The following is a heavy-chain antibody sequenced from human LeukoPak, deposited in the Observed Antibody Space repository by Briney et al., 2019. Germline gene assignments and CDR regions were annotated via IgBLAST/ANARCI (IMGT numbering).Heavy chain of an antibody. CDR1: GFTFDDYA. CDR2: ISWNSGSI. J-gene: IGHJ4*02. CDR3: ARVRGGN. V-gene: IGHV3-9*01. D-gene: IGHD3-16*01. Sequence: PGGSLRLSCAASGFTFDDYAMHWVRQAPGKGLEWVSGISWNSGSIGYADSVKGRFTISRDNAKNILYLQMNSLRAEDTAVYYCARVRGGNWGQGTLVTVSS.